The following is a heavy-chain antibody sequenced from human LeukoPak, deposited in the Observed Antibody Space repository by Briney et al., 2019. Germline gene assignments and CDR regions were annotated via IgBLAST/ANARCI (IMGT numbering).Heavy chain of an antibody. CDR1: GFTFSDHY. J-gene: IGHJ2*01. CDR2: TRNKANSYTT. Sequence: GGSLRLPCAASGFTFSDHYMDWVRQAPGKGLEWVGRTRNKANSYTTEYAASVKGRFTISRDDSKNSLYLQMNSLKTEDTAVYYCARLGRGARGWYFDLWGRGTLVTVSS. V-gene: IGHV3-72*01. D-gene: IGHD3-10*01. CDR3: ARLGRGARGWYFDL.